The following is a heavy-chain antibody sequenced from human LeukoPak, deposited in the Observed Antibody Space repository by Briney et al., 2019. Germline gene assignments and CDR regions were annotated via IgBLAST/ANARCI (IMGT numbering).Heavy chain of an antibody. CDR2: ISYDGSNE. Sequence: PGRPLRLSCAASGFTFSSYGMHWVRQAPGKGLEWVAVISYDGSNEYYADSVKGRFTISRDNSKNTLYLQMNSLRAEDTAVYYCAKSTPIREYFDYWGQGTLVTVSS. CDR1: GFTFSSYG. CDR3: AKSTPIREYFDY. V-gene: IGHV3-30*18. D-gene: IGHD2-15*01. J-gene: IGHJ4*02.